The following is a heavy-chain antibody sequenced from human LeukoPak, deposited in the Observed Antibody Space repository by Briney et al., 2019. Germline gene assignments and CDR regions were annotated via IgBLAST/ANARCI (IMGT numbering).Heavy chain of an antibody. D-gene: IGHD3-16*01. CDR3: ARLLGESTIYDL. Sequence: GGSPRLSCAASGFTFNRHWMSWVRQAPGKGLEWVASIKQDGNEKYYVDSVKGRFIIPRDNAENSVSLQMNSLRAEDTAMYYCARLLGESTIYDLWGQGTLVTVSS. CDR2: IKQDGNEK. J-gene: IGHJ5*02. V-gene: IGHV3-7*01. CDR1: GFTFNRHW.